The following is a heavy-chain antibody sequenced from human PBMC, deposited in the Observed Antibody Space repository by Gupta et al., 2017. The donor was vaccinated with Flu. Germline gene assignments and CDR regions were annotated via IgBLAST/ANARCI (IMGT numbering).Heavy chain of an antibody. CDR1: GGGFRSFG. D-gene: IGHD5-18*01. CDR2: ITPSFGTP. V-gene: IGHV1-69*18. J-gene: IGHJ4*01. Sequence: QVQQVQSGTEVKKPGSSVKVSCKPSGGGFRSFGFSWVRQVPGQGPEWLGKITPSFGTPKYAQRFQGRVTITADESTKTVYMELNNLTSEDTAVYFCARDSSNYNDRYGYYLYYWGLGTMVIVS. CDR3: ARDSSNYNDRYGYYLYY.